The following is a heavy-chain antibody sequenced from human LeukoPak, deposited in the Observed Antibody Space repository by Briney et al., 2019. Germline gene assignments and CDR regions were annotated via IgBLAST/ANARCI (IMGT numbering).Heavy chain of an antibody. CDR2: IYHSGST. D-gene: IGHD3-16*01. V-gene: IGHV4-39*07. CDR1: GGSISSSSYY. Sequence: SETLSLTCTVSGGSISSSSYYWGWIRQPPGKGLEWIGEIYHSGSTNYNPSLKSRVTISVDTSKNQFSLKLSSVTAADTAVYYCARALSRGSPRLFDYWGLGTLVTVSS. CDR3: ARALSRGSPRLFDY. J-gene: IGHJ4*02.